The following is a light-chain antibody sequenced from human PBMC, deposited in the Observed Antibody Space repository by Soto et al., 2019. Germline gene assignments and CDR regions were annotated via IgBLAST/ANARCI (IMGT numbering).Light chain of an antibody. V-gene: IGLV2-14*01. Sequence: QSVLTQPASVSVSPGQSITISCTGTSSHVGGYNYVSWYQQHTGKAPKVMIYEVSNRPSGVSNRFSGSKSGNAASLNISGLQAEDEADYYCSSYRSIGTIVFGTGTKVTVL. CDR1: SSHVGGYNY. J-gene: IGLJ1*01. CDR3: SSYRSIGTIV. CDR2: EVS.